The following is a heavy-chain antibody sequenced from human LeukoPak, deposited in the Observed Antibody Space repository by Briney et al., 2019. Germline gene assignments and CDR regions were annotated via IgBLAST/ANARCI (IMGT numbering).Heavy chain of an antibody. D-gene: IGHD3-10*01. V-gene: IGHV1-69*13. CDR1: GGTFSSYA. J-gene: IGHJ6*04. CDR3: ARCGLWFGELYYCYYGMDV. Sequence: GASVKVSCKASGGTFSSYAISWVRQAPGKGLEWMGGIIPIFGTANYAQKFQGRVTITADESTSTAYMELSSLRSEDTAVYYCARCGLWFGELYYCYYGMDVWGKGTTVTVSS. CDR2: IIPIFGTA.